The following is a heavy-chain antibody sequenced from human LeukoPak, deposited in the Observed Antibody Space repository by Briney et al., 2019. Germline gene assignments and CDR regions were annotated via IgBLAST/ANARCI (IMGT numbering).Heavy chain of an antibody. CDR2: TYYRSKWYN. CDR3: ARDPCTNGVCYTSTLHY. Sequence: SQTLSLTCAISGDSVSSNSAAWNWIRQSPSRGLEWLGRTYYRSKWYNDYAVSVKSRVTINPDTSKNQFSLQLNSVTPEDTAVYYCARDPCTNGVCYTSTLHYWGQGTLVTVSS. D-gene: IGHD2-8*01. J-gene: IGHJ4*02. CDR1: GDSVSSNSAA. V-gene: IGHV6-1*01.